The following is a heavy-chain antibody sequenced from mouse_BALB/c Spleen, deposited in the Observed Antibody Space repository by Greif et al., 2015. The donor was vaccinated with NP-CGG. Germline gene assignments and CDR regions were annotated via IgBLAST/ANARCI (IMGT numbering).Heavy chain of an antibody. CDR3: TRLVITKGYAKDY. CDR1: GFTFSNYW. V-gene: IGHV6-6*02. CDR2: IRLTSNNYAT. Sequence: EVKLVESGGGLGQPGGSMKLSCVASGFTFSNYWMNWVRQSPEKGLEWAAEIRLTSNNYATHYAESVNGRFTISRDDYKSSDDLQKNNVRAEVASIYYCTRLVITKGYAKDYWGQGTSVTVSS. D-gene: IGHD2-4*01. J-gene: IGHJ4*01.